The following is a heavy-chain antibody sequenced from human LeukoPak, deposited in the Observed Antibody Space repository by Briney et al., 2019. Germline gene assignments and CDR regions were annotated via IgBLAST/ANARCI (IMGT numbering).Heavy chain of an antibody. J-gene: IGHJ4*02. Sequence: PGGSLRLSCVGSGFTFSDYAIHWVRQAPGKGLEWVAVSAHDEVGKQFADSVKGRFTISRDNSKNTLYLQMNSLRAEDTAVYYCARGIYSNGNMNDYWGQGTLVTVSS. CDR3: ARGIYSNGNMNDY. CDR1: GFTFSDYA. CDR2: SAHDEVGK. D-gene: IGHD4-11*01. V-gene: IGHV3-30*03.